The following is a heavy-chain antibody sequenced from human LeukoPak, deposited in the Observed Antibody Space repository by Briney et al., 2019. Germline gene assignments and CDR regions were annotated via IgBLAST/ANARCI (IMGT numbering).Heavy chain of an antibody. J-gene: IGHJ1*01. CDR2: IKSDGGT. Sequence: PGGSLRLSCAASEFTFSTYWMRWVRQAPGKGLVWVSRIKSDGGTNYAASVEGRLTISTDNDKKTVSLQLNSLRPEDTGVYDCARAPSEMGGYYPEYFRLGGQSTLVTVSS. D-gene: IGHD3-22*01. CDR1: EFTFSTYW. CDR3: ARAPSEMGGYYPEYFRL. V-gene: IGHV3-74*01.